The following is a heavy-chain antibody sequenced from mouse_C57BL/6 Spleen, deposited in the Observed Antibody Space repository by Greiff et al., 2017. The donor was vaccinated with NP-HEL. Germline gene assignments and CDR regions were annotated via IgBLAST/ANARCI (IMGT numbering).Heavy chain of an antibody. V-gene: IGHV5-6*01. J-gene: IGHJ2*01. CDR1: GFTFSSYG. CDR3: ARSGSSYDDY. Sequence: EVMLVESGGDLVKPGGSLKLSCAASGFTFSSYGMSWVRQTPDTRLEWVATISSGGSYTYYPDSVKGRFTISRDNAKNTLYLQMSSLKSEDTAMYYCARSGSSYDDYWGQGTTLTVSS. CDR2: ISSGGSYT. D-gene: IGHD1-1*01.